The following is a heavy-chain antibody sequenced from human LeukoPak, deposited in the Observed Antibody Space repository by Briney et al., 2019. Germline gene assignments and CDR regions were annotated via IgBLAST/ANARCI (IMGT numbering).Heavy chain of an antibody. CDR2: ISSSSSYI. CDR3: ARDDSSGYYYQAFDY. V-gene: IGHV3-21*01. D-gene: IGHD3-22*01. CDR1: GFTFSSYG. J-gene: IGHJ4*02. Sequence: GRSLRLSCAASGFTFSSYGMHWVRQAPGKGLEWVSSISSSSSYIYYADSVKGRFTISRDNAKNSLYLQMNSLRAEDTAVYYCARDDSSGYYYQAFDYWGQGTLVTVSS.